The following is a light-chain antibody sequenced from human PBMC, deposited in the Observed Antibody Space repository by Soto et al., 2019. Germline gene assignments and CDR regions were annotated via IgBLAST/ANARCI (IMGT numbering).Light chain of an antibody. J-gene: IGKJ5*01. CDR3: QQYDKWFSIT. CDR1: QSVSNN. CDR2: DAS. Sequence: EIVMTQSPATLSVSPGERATLSCRASQSVSNNYLAWFQQKAGQAPRPLIFDASTRATGIPARFSGSGSGTEFTLTISRLEPEDFAVYYCQQYDKWFSITFGQGTRLEIK. V-gene: IGKV3-15*01.